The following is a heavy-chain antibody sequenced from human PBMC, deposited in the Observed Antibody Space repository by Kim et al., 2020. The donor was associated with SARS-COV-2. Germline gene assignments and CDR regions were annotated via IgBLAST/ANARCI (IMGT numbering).Heavy chain of an antibody. CDR1: GGSISSSTYY. Sequence: SETLSLTCTVSGGSISSSTYYWGWIRQPPGKGPEWIGSFYYRGSTYYNPSLKSRVTISVDTSKNQFSLKLTSVTAADAAVYYCARDGGFNGDYGIIDFWGQGTLVTVSS. CDR3: ARDGGFNGDYGIIDF. D-gene: IGHD4-17*01. CDR2: FYYRGST. V-gene: IGHV4-39*07. J-gene: IGHJ4*02.